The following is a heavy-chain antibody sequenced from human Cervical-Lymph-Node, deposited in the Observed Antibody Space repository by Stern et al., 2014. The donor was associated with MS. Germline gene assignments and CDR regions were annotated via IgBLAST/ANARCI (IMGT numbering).Heavy chain of an antibody. J-gene: IGHJ4*02. Sequence: VQLVESGSGLVKPSQTLSLTCAVSGGSISSGDYSWSWLRPPPGKSLEWIGYIVHSGSTYYTPSLKIRVSISVDRSKNQFSLKLSSVTAADTAMYYCARIFGGNFDNWGQGTLVTVSS. CDR3: ARIFGGNFDN. V-gene: IGHV4-30-2*01. D-gene: IGHD4-23*01. CDR1: GGSISSGDYS. CDR2: IVHSGST.